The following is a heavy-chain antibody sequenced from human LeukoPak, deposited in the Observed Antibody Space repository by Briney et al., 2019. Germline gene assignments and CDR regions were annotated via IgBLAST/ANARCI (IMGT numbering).Heavy chain of an antibody. D-gene: IGHD3-22*01. CDR3: ARVGVGYSDTGPAFDI. Sequence: ASVKVSCKASGYSFTSYHMHWVRQAPGQGLEWMGIINPSGGSTTYAQKFQGRVTITRDTSTSTVYMELSSLRSEDTAVYYCARVGVGYSDTGPAFDIWGQGTMVTVSS. CDR2: INPSGGST. V-gene: IGHV1-46*01. J-gene: IGHJ3*02. CDR1: GYSFTSYH.